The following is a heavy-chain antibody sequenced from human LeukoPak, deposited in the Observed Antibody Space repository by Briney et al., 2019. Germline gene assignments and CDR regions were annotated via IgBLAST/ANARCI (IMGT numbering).Heavy chain of an antibody. J-gene: IGHJ4*02. Sequence: GGSLRLSCAASGFTFSSYSMNWVRQAPGKGLEWVSYISSSSSTIYYADSVKGRFTISRDNAKNSLYLQMNSLRAEDTAVYYCARSIGPMVRGVIDYWGQGTLVTVSS. CDR2: ISSSSSTI. V-gene: IGHV3-48*04. CDR3: ARSIGPMVRGVIDY. CDR1: GFTFSSYS. D-gene: IGHD3-10*01.